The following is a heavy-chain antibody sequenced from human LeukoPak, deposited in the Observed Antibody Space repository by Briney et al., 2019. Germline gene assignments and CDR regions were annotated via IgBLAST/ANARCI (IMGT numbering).Heavy chain of an antibody. CDR2: INTNTGNP. Sequence: ASVKVSCVTSGYTFTDYGISWVRQAPGQRLELMGWINTNTGNPTYAQGFTGRFVFSLDTSVSTAYLQISSLKADDTAVYYCARGLVDYWGQGTLVTVSS. CDR3: ARGLVDY. V-gene: IGHV7-4-1*02. CDR1: GYTFTDYG. J-gene: IGHJ4*02.